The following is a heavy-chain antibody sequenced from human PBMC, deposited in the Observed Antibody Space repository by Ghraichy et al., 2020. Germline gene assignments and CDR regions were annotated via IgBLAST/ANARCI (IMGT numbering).Heavy chain of an antibody. CDR3: ARLIVEVAANWFGP. D-gene: IGHD2-15*01. J-gene: IGHJ5*02. CDR2: IYYSGST. V-gene: IGHV4-39*01. Sequence: SETLSLTCTVSGGSISSSRYYWGWIRQPPGQGLEWIGNIYYSGSTYYNPSLKSRVTISVDTSKNQFSLTLSSVTAADTAVYYCARLIVEVAANWFGPWGQGTLGSVSS. CDR1: GGSISSSRYY.